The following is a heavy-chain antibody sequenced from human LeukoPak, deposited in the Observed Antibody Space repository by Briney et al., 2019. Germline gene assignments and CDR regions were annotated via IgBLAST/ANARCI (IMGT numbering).Heavy chain of an antibody. D-gene: IGHD2-8*02. CDR1: GGSISSYY. V-gene: IGHV4-59*01. CDR2: IYYSGST. CDR3: ARVGGLYYFDS. Sequence: SETLSLTCTVSGGSISSYYWSWIRQPPGKGLEWISYIYYSGSTNYNPSLKSRVTISIDTSENQLSLKVNSVTAADTAVYYCARVGGLYYFDSWGPGTLVAVSS. J-gene: IGHJ4*02.